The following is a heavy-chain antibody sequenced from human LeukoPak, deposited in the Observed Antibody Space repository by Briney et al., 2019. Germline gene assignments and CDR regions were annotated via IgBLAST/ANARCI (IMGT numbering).Heavy chain of an antibody. D-gene: IGHD5-18*01. J-gene: IGHJ4*02. V-gene: IGHV3-30-3*01. CDR1: GFTFSSYA. CDR3: ARDRYSYGPYYFDY. Sequence: PGGSLRLSCAGSGFTFSSYAMHWVRQAPGKGLEWVAVISYDGSNKYYADSVKGRFTISRDNSKNTLYLQMNSLRAEDTAVYYCARDRYSYGPYYFDYWGQGTLVTVSS. CDR2: ISYDGSNK.